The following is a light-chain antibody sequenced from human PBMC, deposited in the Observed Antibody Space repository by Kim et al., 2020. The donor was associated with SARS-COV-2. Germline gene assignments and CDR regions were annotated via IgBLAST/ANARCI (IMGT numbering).Light chain of an antibody. V-gene: IGKV1-39*01. Sequence: ASVGDRVSITCRASQSISSYLNWYQQKPGKAPKLLIYAASSLQSGVPSRFSGSGSGTDFTLTISSLQPEDFATYYCQQSYSTPLTFGGGTKVDIK. CDR2: AAS. CDR3: QQSYSTPLT. CDR1: QSISSY. J-gene: IGKJ4*01.